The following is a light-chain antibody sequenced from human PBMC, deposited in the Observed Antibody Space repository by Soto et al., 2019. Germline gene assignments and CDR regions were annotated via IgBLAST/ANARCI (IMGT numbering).Light chain of an antibody. CDR1: QSISSY. Sequence: DIQMTQSPSSLSASVGDRVTITCRASQSISSYLNWFQLKPGKAPQLLIYAASTLQSGVPSRFSGSGSGTDFTLTISSLQPEDFATYYCQQSYSTPYTFGQGTKLEIK. CDR3: QQSYSTPYT. J-gene: IGKJ2*01. V-gene: IGKV1-39*01. CDR2: AAS.